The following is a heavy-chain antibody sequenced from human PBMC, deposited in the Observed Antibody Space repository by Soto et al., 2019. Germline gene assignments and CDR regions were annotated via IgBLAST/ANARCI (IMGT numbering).Heavy chain of an antibody. J-gene: IGHJ4*02. CDR2: IYRTGST. CDR1: GGSFTSNNW. V-gene: IGHV4-4*02. Sequence: SETLSLTCAVSGGSFTSNNWWTWVRQPPGQGLEWIGEIYRTGSTNYNPSLKSRVTISLYKSENQFSLKVTYLTAADTAVYYCASRDPGTSVDFWGQGTLVTVSS. CDR3: ASRDPGTSVDF. D-gene: IGHD1-7*01.